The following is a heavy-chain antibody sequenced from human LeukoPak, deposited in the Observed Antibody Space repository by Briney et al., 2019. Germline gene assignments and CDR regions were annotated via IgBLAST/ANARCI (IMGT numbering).Heavy chain of an antibody. CDR3: AKNREYTSPLGDYFDY. CDR1: GFTFGSYA. D-gene: IGHD2/OR15-2a*01. V-gene: IGHV3-23*01. CDR2: ISGSGGST. J-gene: IGHJ4*02. Sequence: GGSLRLPCAASGFTFGSYAMNWVRQAPGKGLEWVSAISGSGGSTYYADSVKGRFTISRDNSKNMLYLQMNSLRAEDTAVYYCAKNREYTSPLGDYFDYWGQGTLVTVSS.